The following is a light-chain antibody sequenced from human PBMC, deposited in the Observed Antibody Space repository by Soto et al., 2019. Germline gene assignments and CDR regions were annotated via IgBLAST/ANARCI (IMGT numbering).Light chain of an antibody. Sequence: EIVLTQSPGTLSLSPGERATLSCRASQSVSSSYLAWYQQKPGQALRLLIYGASSRATGISDRFSGSGSGTEFTLTIIRLEPEDFAVYYCQQYGSSPPLFTFGPGTRVDIK. CDR1: QSVSSSY. CDR2: GAS. J-gene: IGKJ3*01. V-gene: IGKV3-20*01. CDR3: QQYGSSPPLFT.